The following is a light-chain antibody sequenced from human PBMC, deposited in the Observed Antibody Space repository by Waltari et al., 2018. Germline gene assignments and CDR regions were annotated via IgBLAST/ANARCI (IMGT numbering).Light chain of an antibody. J-gene: IGKJ4*01. CDR2: WAS. CDR3: QQYYGTPLT. CDR1: QSVFYNSNNKNY. Sequence: IVVTQSPELLAVSLGETATINCKSSQSVFYNSNNKNYLAWYQQKPGQPPKLLISWASSRESGVPDRFSGSGSGTEFTLTISRLQAEDVAVYFCQQYYGTPLTFGGGTKVDI. V-gene: IGKV4-1*01.